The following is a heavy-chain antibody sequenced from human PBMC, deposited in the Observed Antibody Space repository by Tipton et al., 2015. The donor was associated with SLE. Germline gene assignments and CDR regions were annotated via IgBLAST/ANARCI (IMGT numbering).Heavy chain of an antibody. D-gene: IGHD3-3*01. CDR2: ISYDGSNK. V-gene: IGHV3-30*04. Sequence: SLRLSCAASGFTFISYDMHWVRQAPGKGLEWVAVISYDGSNKYYADSVKGRFTISRDNAQNSLSVQMNSLRAEDTAVYYCARGARVLTKAYYYYYMEVWGKGTTVTVSS. J-gene: IGHJ6*03. CDR3: ARGARVLTKAYYYYYMEV. CDR1: GFTFISYD.